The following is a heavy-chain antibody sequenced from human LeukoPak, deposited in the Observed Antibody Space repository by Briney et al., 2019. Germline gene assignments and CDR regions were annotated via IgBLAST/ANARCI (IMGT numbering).Heavy chain of an antibody. Sequence: PGGSLRLSCAASGFTVSSNYMSWVRQAPGKGLEWVSVIYSGGSTYHADSVKGRFTISRDNSKNTLYLQMNSLRAEDTAVYYCARVRNDILTGYDFDYWGQGTLVTVSS. CDR3: ARVRNDILTGYDFDY. V-gene: IGHV3-66*02. D-gene: IGHD3-9*01. CDR2: IYSGGST. CDR1: GFTVSSNY. J-gene: IGHJ4*02.